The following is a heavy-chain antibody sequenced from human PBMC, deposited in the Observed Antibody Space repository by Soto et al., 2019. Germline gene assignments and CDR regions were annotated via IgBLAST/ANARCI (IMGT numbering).Heavy chain of an antibody. V-gene: IGHV1-46*01. Sequence: GASVKVSCKASGYTFTNYYMPLVRQAPGQGLEWMGIINPSTIDRTYEQRFQGRVIMTRDTSTNTVYMELSSLRSEDTSLFYWARSYTGRLFVVRGRYFFDYWGQGTVVTVSS. J-gene: IGHJ4*02. CDR2: INPSTIDR. CDR1: GYTFTNYY. D-gene: IGHD3-10*01. CDR3: ARSYTGRLFVVRGRYFFDY.